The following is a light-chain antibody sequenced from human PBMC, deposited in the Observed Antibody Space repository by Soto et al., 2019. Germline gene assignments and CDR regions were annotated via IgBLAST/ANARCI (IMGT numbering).Light chain of an antibody. CDR2: KAF. CDR1: QSIDTW. V-gene: IGKV1-5*03. Sequence: DIQMTQSPSTLSASVGDRVTISCRASQSIDTWLAWYQQKPGKAPKLLISKAFSLEREEPARFRGSGSGTEFTLTISSPQPVDFATYYCQHYSSNSMTFGQGIKVEIK. J-gene: IGKJ1*01. CDR3: QHYSSNSMT.